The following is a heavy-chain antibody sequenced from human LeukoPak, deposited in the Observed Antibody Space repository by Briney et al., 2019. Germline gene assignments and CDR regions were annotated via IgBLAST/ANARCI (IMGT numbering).Heavy chain of an antibody. V-gene: IGHV3-33*01. J-gene: IGHJ4*02. Sequence: PGGSLRLSCAASGFTFRRYGMHWVRQAPGEGLEWVALIWYDGSKQSYTDSVRGRFTISSDDSKNTLYLQMNSLRDEDTAVYYCARDPATVVTHFDSWGQGTLVTVSS. D-gene: IGHD4-23*01. CDR1: GFTFRRYG. CDR2: IWYDGSKQ. CDR3: ARDPATVVTHFDS.